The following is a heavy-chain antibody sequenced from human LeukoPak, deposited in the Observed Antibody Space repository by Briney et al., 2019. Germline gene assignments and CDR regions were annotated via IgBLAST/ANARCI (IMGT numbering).Heavy chain of an antibody. J-gene: IGHJ4*02. CDR2: ISAYNGNT. CDR1: GYTFTSYG. D-gene: IGHD3-16*02. CDR3: ARGSNYDYVWGSYRPDYYFDY. Sequence: ASVKVSCKASGYTFTSYGISWVRQAPGQGLEWMGWISAYNGNTNYAQKLQGRVTMTTDTSTSTAYMGLRSLRSDDTAVYYCARGSNYDYVWGSYRPDYYFDYWGQGTLVTVSS. V-gene: IGHV1-18*04.